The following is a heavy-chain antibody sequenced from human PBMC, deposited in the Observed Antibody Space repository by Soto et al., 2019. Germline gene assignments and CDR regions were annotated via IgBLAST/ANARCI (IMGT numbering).Heavy chain of an antibody. J-gene: IGHJ4*02. CDR2: IYPGDSDT. Sequence: PGESLKISCQGSGYSFTNYWIGWVRQMPGKGLEWMGIIYPGDSDTRHSPSFQGQVTISADKSISTAYLQWSSLKASDTAMYYCARAYYYDGGPGAPFDYWGQGTLVTVSS. CDR3: ARAYYYDGGPGAPFDY. V-gene: IGHV5-51*01. D-gene: IGHD3-22*01. CDR1: GYSFTNYW.